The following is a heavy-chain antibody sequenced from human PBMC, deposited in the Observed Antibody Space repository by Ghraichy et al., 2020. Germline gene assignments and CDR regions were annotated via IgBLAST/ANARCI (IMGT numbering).Heavy chain of an antibody. J-gene: IGHJ4*02. CDR2: IYSGGST. Sequence: GGSLRLSCAASGFTVSSNYMSWVRQAPGKGLEWVSIIYSGGSTYYADSVKGRFTISRDNSKNTLYLQMNSLRVEDTAVYYCASIDRSGYYFPGYFDYWGQGTLVTVSS. CDR3: ASIDRSGYYFPGYFDY. CDR1: GFTVSSNY. D-gene: IGHD3-22*01. V-gene: IGHV3-53*01.